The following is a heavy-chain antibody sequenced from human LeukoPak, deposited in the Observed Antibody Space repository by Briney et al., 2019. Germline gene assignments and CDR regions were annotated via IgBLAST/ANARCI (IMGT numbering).Heavy chain of an antibody. V-gene: IGHV3-33*06. J-gene: IGHJ5*02. CDR1: GFTFSSYG. Sequence: PGGSLRPSCAASGFTFSSYGMHWVRQAPGKGLEWVTVIWYDGSNKYYADSVKGRFTISRDNSKNTLYLQMNSLRAEDTAVYYCAKVRSTGSNWFDPWGQGTLVTVSS. CDR2: IWYDGSNK. CDR3: AKVRSTGSNWFDP. D-gene: IGHD3-9*01.